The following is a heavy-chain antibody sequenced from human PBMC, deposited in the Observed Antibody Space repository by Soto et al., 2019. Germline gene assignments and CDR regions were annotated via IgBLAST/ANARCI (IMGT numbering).Heavy chain of an antibody. D-gene: IGHD4-17*01. J-gene: IGHJ4*02. CDR3: ARVVYGDYEYFDY. V-gene: IGHV4-59*01. CDR1: GGSISSYY. CDR2: IYYSGST. Sequence: SETLSLTCTVSGGSISSYYWSWIRQPPGKGLEWIGYIYYSGSTNYNPSLKSRVTVSVDTSKNQFSLKLSSVTAADTAVYYCARVVYGDYEYFDYWGQGSLVTVSS.